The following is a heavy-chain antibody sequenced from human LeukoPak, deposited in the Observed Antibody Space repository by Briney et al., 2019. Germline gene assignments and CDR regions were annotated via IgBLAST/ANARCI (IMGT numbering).Heavy chain of an antibody. D-gene: IGHD1-26*01. V-gene: IGHV1-69*01. CDR1: GGTFSSYA. Sequence: SVKVSCKASGGTFSSYAISWVRQAPGQGLEWMGGIIPIFGTANYAQKFQGRVTITADESTGTAYMELSSLRSEDTAVYYCARDPGKWELQNFDYWGQGTLVTVSS. J-gene: IGHJ4*02. CDR3: ARDPGKWELQNFDY. CDR2: IIPIFGTA.